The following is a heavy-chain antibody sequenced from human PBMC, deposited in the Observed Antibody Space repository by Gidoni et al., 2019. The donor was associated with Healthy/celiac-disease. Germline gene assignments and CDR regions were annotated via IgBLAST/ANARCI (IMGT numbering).Heavy chain of an antibody. V-gene: IGHV3-21*01. CDR2: SSSSSSYI. D-gene: IGHD3-16*02. CDR1: GFTFSSYS. CDR3: ARKDDYVWGSYPFDI. J-gene: IGHJ3*02. Sequence: EVQLVESGGGLVKPGGSLRLSCAASGFTFSSYSMNWVRQAPGKGLAWCSSSSSSSSYIYYADSVKGRFNISRDNAKNSLYLQMNSLRAEDTAVYYCARKDDYVWGSYPFDIWGQGTMVTVSS.